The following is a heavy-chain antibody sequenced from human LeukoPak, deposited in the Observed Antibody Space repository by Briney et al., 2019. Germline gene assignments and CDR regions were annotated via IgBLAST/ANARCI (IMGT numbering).Heavy chain of an antibody. CDR2: ISSSSSYI. CDR3: ARYQGPQWLVGNRAYFDY. V-gene: IGHV3-21*01. Sequence: GGSLRLSCTGSGFTFSSYSMNWVRQAPGKGLEWVSSISSSSSYIYYADSVKGRFTISRDNAKNSLYLQMNSLRAEDTAVYYCARYQGPQWLVGNRAYFDYWGQGTLVTVSS. CDR1: GFTFSSYS. J-gene: IGHJ4*02. D-gene: IGHD6-19*01.